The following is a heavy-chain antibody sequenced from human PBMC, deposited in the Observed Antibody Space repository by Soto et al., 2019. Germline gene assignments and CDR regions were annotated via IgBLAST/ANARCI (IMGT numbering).Heavy chain of an antibody. V-gene: IGHV3-23*01. CDR3: AKVGGTSHPPIPVDY. Sequence: EVQLLESGGGLVQPGGSLRLSCAASGFTFSSYAMNWLRQAPGKGLEWVSTISGSGGSTYYAHTSTYYADSVKGRFTIARDNTKNTQYLQMNSLRAEDTAVYYCAKVGGTSHPPIPVDYWGQGTLVTVCS. J-gene: IGHJ4*02. CDR2: ISGSGGSTYYAHTST. CDR1: GFTFSSYA. D-gene: IGHD2-2*02.